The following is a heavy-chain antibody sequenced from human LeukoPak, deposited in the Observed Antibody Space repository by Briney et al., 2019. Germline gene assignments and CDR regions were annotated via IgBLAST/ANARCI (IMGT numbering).Heavy chain of an antibody. Sequence: GGSLRLSCAASGFTFSSYSMNWVRQAPGKGLEWVSSISSSSSYIYYADSVKGRFTISRDNAKNSLYLQMNSLRAEDTAVYYCAKGHYYDSTDKYSYADYWGQGTLVTVSS. CDR2: ISSSSSYI. CDR1: GFTFSSYS. J-gene: IGHJ4*02. V-gene: IGHV3-21*01. CDR3: AKGHYYDSTDKYSYADY. D-gene: IGHD3-22*01.